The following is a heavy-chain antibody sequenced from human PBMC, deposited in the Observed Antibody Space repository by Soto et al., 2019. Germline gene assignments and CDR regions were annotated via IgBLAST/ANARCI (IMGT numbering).Heavy chain of an antibody. CDR1: CYRNRVYG. Sequence: LVTRSRKASCYRNRVYGGGWGRQAPRQGLEWMGWISALNGDTTSAQKLQGRLTLTTGTSTSTAYMEVRSVRSDGTAVSYSARVRPYYYYYSLDVWAKPTTVTVSS. CDR2: ISALNGDT. V-gene: IGHV1-18*01. J-gene: IGHJ6*03. CDR3: ARVRPYYYYYSLDV. D-gene: IGHD6-25*01.